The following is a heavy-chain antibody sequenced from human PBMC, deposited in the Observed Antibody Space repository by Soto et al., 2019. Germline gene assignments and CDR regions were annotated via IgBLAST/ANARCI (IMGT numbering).Heavy chain of an antibody. CDR1: GYTFTSYG. V-gene: IGHV1-18*01. CDR2: ISAYNGNT. D-gene: IGHD5-12*01. CDR3: AREGRKGYSGYDSRNYYYYYGMDV. J-gene: IGHJ6*02. Sequence: ASVKVSCKASGYTFTSYGISWVRQAPGQGLEWMGWISAYNGNTNYAQKLQGRVTMTTDTSTSTAYMELRSLRSDDTAVYYCAREGRKGYSGYDSRNYYYYYGMDVWGQGTTVTVSS.